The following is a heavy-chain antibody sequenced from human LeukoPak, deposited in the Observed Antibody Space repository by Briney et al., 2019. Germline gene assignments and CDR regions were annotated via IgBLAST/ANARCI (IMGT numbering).Heavy chain of an antibody. V-gene: IGHV3-23*01. D-gene: IGHD6-19*01. CDR2: ISGSGGST. CDR1: GFIFTSYS. CDR3: AKAPFSAVAGNFDY. Sequence: GGSLRLSCAASGFIFTSYSMNWVRQAPGKGLEWVSAISGSGGSTYYADSMKGRFTISRDNSKNTLYLQMNSLRAEDTAVYYCAKAPFSAVAGNFDYWGQGTLVTVSS. J-gene: IGHJ4*02.